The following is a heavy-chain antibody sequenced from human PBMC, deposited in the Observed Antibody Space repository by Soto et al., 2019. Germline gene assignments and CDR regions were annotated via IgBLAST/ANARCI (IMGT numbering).Heavy chain of an antibody. Sequence: EVQLLESGGGLVQPGGSLRLSCAASGFTFSSYAMSWVRQAPGKGLEWVSAISGSGGSTYYADSVKGRFTISRDNSKNTLYLQMNSLRAEDTAVYYCAKDRLLQYSSGWYWVRYYFDYWGQGTLVTVSS. J-gene: IGHJ4*02. CDR1: GFTFSSYA. V-gene: IGHV3-23*01. D-gene: IGHD6-19*01. CDR3: AKDRLLQYSSGWYWVRYYFDY. CDR2: ISGSGGST.